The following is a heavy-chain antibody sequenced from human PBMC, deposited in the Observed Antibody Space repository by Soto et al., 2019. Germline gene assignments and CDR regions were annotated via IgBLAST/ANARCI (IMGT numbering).Heavy chain of an antibody. J-gene: IGHJ4*02. CDR1: GFTFSSYG. CDR2: IWYDGSNK. D-gene: IGHD3-10*01. Sequence: GGSLRLSCAASGFTFSSYGMHWVRKAPGKGLEWVAVIWYDGSNKYYADTVKGRLTISRDNSKNTLYLQMNSLRAEDTAVYYCARGLLWFGELYYFDYWGQGTLVTVSS. CDR3: ARGLLWFGELYYFDY. V-gene: IGHV3-33*01.